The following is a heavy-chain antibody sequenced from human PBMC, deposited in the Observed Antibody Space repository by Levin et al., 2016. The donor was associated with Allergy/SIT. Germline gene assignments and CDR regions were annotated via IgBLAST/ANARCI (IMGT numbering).Heavy chain of an antibody. Sequence: WVRQAPGQGLEWMGIINPSGGSTSYAQKFQGRVTMTRDTSTSTVYMELSSLRSEDTAVYYCARFVNNFWSGFDYWGQGTLVTVSS. D-gene: IGHD3-3*01. CDR3: ARFVNNFWSGFDY. CDR2: INPSGGST. V-gene: IGHV1-46*01. J-gene: IGHJ4*02.